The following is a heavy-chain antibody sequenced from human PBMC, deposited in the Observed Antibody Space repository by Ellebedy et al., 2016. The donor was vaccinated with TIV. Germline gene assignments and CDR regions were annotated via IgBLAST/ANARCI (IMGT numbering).Heavy chain of an antibody. J-gene: IGHJ4*02. CDR3: ARQITVAGSGWYGY. V-gene: IGHV1-2*02. D-gene: IGHD6-19*01. Sequence: ASVKVSCKASGYTFTGYYMHWVRQAPGQGLEWMGWINPNSGGTNYAQKFQGRVTMTRDTSISTAYMELRSLRSDDTAVYFCARQITVAGSGWYGYWGQGTLVTVSS. CDR1: GYTFTGYY. CDR2: INPNSGGT.